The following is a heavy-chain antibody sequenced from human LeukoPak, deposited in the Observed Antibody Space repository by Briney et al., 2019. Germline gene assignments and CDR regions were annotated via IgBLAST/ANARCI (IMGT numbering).Heavy chain of an antibody. CDR1: GGTFSSYA. V-gene: IGHV1-69*05. CDR2: IIPIFGTA. D-gene: IGHD3/OR15-3a*01. CDR3: ASSWTGDVFDY. Sequence: SVKVSCKASGGTFSSYAISWVRQAPGQGLEWMGGIIPIFGTANDAQKFQGRVTITTDESTSTAYMELSSLRSEDTAVYYCASSWTGDVFDYWGQGTLVTVSS. J-gene: IGHJ4*02.